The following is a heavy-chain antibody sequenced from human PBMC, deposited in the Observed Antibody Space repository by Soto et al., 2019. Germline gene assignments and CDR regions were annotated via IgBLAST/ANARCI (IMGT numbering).Heavy chain of an antibody. Sequence: QVQLVQSGAEVKKPGASVKVSCKASGYTFTSYDINWVRQAPGQGLEWMGWMNPNSGYTGYAQQFQGRVTMTRDTCKTTAYMDQSGLRSEDTAVSYWLRNTALTAILGAHISTSGFDPWGQGTLVTVSS. V-gene: IGHV1-8*01. CDR2: MNPNSGYT. CDR3: LRNTALTAILGAHISTSGFDP. J-gene: IGHJ5*02. CDR1: GYTFTSYD. D-gene: IGHD2-21*02.